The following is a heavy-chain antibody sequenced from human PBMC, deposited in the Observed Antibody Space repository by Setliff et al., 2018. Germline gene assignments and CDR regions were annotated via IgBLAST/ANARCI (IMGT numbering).Heavy chain of an antibody. CDR3: ARNGPQIYSSGWFDC. Sequence: ETLSLTCDIYGGSLRNHKWSWIRQSPGKGLEWIGEISYLGSTNYNPSLKSRVTLSVDTSKNQFSLKLTSVTAADTAVYYCARNGPQIYSSGWFDCWGQGTLVTVSS. V-gene: IGHV4-34*01. CDR1: GGSLRNHK. D-gene: IGHD6-19*01. CDR2: ISYLGST. J-gene: IGHJ4*02.